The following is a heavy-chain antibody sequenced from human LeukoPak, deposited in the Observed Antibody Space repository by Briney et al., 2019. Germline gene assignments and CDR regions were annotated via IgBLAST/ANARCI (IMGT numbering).Heavy chain of an antibody. J-gene: IGHJ4*02. CDR1: GFTFSTYN. Sequence: GGSLRLSCAASGFTFSTYNMNWVRQAPGKGLEWVSFISSGSRIIYYADSVKGRFTVSRDNANNSLYLQMNSLRDEDTAVYYCARNPAGIGDYWGQGTLVTVSS. V-gene: IGHV3-48*02. CDR2: ISSGSRII. D-gene: IGHD1-26*01. CDR3: ARNPAGIGDY.